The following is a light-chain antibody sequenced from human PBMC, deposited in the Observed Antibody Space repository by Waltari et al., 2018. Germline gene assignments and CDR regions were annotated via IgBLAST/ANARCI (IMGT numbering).Light chain of an antibody. CDR3: SSFTSSSTWV. CDR2: DVN. Sequence: QSALTQPASVSGSPGQPLTISCTATSSDVGGYNYVSWYQQHPGKAPKLMIYDVNNRPSGVSNRFSGSKSGNTASLTISGLQAEDEADYYCSSFTSSSTWVFGGGTKLTVL. J-gene: IGLJ3*02. CDR1: SSDVGGYNY. V-gene: IGLV2-14*01.